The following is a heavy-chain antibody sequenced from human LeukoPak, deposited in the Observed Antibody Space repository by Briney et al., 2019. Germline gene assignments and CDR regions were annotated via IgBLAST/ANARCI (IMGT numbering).Heavy chain of an antibody. CDR3: ARGWAALTNDAFDI. J-gene: IGHJ3*02. Sequence: SETLSLTCAVYGGSFSGYYWSWIRQPPGKGLEWIGEINHSGSTNYNPSLKSRVTISVDTSKNQFSLKLSSVTAADTAVYYCARGWAALTNDAFDIWGQGTMVTVYS. V-gene: IGHV4-34*01. CDR1: GGSFSGYY. D-gene: IGHD1-14*01. CDR2: INHSGST.